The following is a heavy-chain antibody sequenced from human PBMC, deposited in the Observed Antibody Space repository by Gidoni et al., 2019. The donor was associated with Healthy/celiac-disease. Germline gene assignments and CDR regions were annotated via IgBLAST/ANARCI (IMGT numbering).Heavy chain of an antibody. Sequence: QVQLVEAGGGGVQPGRSLRRPCAAGGCTCRSYALHWVRQAPGKGLEWVAVISYDGSNKYYADSVKGRFTISRDNSKNTLYLQMNSLRAEDTAVYYCARDSGYSSGGKFDYWGQGTLVTVSS. D-gene: IGHD6-19*01. CDR3: ARDSGYSSGGKFDY. V-gene: IGHV3-30*04. CDR2: ISYDGSNK. CDR1: GCTCRSYA. J-gene: IGHJ4*02.